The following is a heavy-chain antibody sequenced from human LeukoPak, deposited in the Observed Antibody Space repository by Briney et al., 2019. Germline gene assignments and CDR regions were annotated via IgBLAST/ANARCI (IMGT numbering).Heavy chain of an antibody. Sequence: ASVKVSCKASGYTFTSYYMHWVRQAPGQGLEWMGIINPSGGSTSYAQKFQGRVTMTRDTSTSTVYMELSSLRSEDTAVYYCARAWSGYSGIGAFDIWGQGTMVTVSS. D-gene: IGHD3-3*01. J-gene: IGHJ3*02. V-gene: IGHV1-46*01. CDR3: ARAWSGYSGIGAFDI. CDR1: GYTFTSYY. CDR2: INPSGGST.